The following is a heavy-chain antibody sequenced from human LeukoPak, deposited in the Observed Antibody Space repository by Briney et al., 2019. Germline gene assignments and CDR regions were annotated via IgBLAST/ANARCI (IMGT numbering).Heavy chain of an antibody. CDR2: INPNSGGT. CDR1: GYTFTGYY. D-gene: IGHD3-22*01. Sequence: ASVKVSCKASGYTFTGYYMHWVRQAPGQGLEWMGWINPNSGGTNYAQKFQGRVTMTRDTSISTAYMELSRLRSDDTAVYYCARDGHYDSSGYYRWGQGTLVTVSS. J-gene: IGHJ4*02. V-gene: IGHV1-2*02. CDR3: ARDGHYDSSGYYR.